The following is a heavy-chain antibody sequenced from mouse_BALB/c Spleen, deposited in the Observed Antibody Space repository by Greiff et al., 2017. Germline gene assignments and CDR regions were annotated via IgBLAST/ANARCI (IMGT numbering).Heavy chain of an antibody. V-gene: IGHV5-17*02. J-gene: IGHJ3*01. Sequence: EVQLQQSGGGLVQPGGSRKLSCAASGFTFSSFGMHWVRQAPEKGLEWVAYISSGSSTIYYADTVKGRFTISRDNPKNTLFLQMTSLRSEDTAMYYCASSLLRLREFAYWGQGTLVTVSA. CDR3: ASSLLRLREFAY. D-gene: IGHD1-2*01. CDR2: ISSGSSTI. CDR1: GFTFSSFG.